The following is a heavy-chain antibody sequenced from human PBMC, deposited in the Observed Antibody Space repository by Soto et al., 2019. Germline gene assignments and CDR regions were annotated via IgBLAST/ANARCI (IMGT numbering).Heavy chain of an antibody. Sequence: SETLSLTCTVSGGSISSGGYYWSWIRQHPGKGLEWIGYIYYGGSTYYNPSLKSRVTISVDTSKNQFSLKLNSVTAADTAVYYCARDLVTDTVLYAFDIWGQGTMVNVS. V-gene: IGHV4-31*03. CDR1: GGSISSGGYY. D-gene: IGHD3-16*01. CDR3: ARDLVTDTVLYAFDI. CDR2: IYYGGST. J-gene: IGHJ3*02.